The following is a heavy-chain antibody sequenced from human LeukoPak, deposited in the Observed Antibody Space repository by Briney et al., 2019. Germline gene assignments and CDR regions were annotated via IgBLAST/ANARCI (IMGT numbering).Heavy chain of an antibody. CDR1: GYTFTGYY. V-gene: IGHV1-2*04. D-gene: IGHD1-1*01. CDR3: ARDLATTYGMDV. CDR2: INPNSGGT. Sequence: ASVKVSCEASGYTFTGYYMHWVRQAPGQGLEWMGWINPNSGGTNYAQKFQGWVTMTRDTSISTAYMELSRLRSDDTAVYYCARDLATTYGMDVWGQGTTVTVSS. J-gene: IGHJ6*02.